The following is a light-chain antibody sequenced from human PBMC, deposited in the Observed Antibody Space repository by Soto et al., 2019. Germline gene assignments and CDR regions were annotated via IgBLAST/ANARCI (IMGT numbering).Light chain of an antibody. CDR1: SSDAGGYKY. J-gene: IGLJ2*01. CDR3: SSYTSRSTPV. V-gene: IGLV2-14*01. Sequence: QSALTQPASVSGSPGQSITISCTGTSSDAGGYKYVSWYQQYPGKAPKLMIYEVTNRPSGVSNRFSGSKSGNTASLTISELQAEDEADYYCSSYTSRSTPVFGGGTKVTVL. CDR2: EVT.